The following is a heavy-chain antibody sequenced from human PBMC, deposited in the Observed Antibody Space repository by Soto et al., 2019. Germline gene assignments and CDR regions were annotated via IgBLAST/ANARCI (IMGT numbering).Heavy chain of an antibody. V-gene: IGHV1-69*13. Sequence: SVKVSCKASGGTFNNYAISWVRQAPGQGLEWMGGIIPIFATANYAQKFQGRLTITADEYTSSAYMELSSLTSDDTAVYYCARDAFYYDGPSGIYYFDDWAQGTPVTVSS. CDR3: ARDAFYYDGPSGIYYFDD. CDR1: GGTFNNYA. D-gene: IGHD3-22*01. CDR2: IIPIFATA. J-gene: IGHJ4*02.